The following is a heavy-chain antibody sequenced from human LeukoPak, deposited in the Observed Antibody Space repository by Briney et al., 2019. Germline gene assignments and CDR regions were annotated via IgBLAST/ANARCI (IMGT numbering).Heavy chain of an antibody. J-gene: IGHJ5*02. V-gene: IGHV4-61*02. D-gene: IGHD3-10*01. CDR2: IYSSGST. CDR1: GYSISSGYY. Sequence: SETLSLTCTVSGYSISSGYYWNWIRQPAGKGLEWIGRIYSSGSTNYNPSLKSRVTISVDTSKNQFSLKLNSVTAADTAVYYCAREGLNMVRGVIPKEAWGWFDPWGQGTLVTVSS. CDR3: AREGLNMVRGVIPKEAWGWFDP.